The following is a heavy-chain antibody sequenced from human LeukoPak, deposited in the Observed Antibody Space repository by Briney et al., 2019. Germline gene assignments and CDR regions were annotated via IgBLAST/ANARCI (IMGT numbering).Heavy chain of an antibody. J-gene: IGHJ4*02. CDR1: GGSFSNYY. V-gene: IGHV4-34*01. Sequence: PSETLSLTCAVNGGSFSNYYWSWIRQPPRQGPECIAEINHSGTTNYNPSLKSRVTISVDTSKNQFSLKLNSVTAADTAVYYCARDQLGNNYWGQGTLVTVSS. CDR2: INHSGTT. CDR3: ARDQLGNNY. D-gene: IGHD1-1*01.